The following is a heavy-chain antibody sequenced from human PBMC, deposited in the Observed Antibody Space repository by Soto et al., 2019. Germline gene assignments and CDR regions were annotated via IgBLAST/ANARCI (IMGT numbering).Heavy chain of an antibody. J-gene: IGHJ3*02. CDR1: GFTFSTYA. D-gene: IGHD4-17*01. V-gene: IGHV3-23*01. CDR3: AHPRGYGVFDAYDI. Sequence: HPGGSLRLSCVASGFTFSTYAMSWVRQAPGKGLEWVSAVSANNINTYYTDSVKGRFSISRDNSINLLYLQMNSLRTEDTAVYYCAHPRGYGVFDAYDIWGQGTMVTVSS. CDR2: VSANNINT.